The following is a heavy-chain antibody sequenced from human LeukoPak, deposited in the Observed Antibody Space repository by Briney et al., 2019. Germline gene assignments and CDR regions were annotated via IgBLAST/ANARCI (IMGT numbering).Heavy chain of an antibody. V-gene: IGHV1-2*02. Sequence: ASVKVSCKASGYTFTGYYMHWVRQAPGQGLEWMGWINPNSGGTNYAQKFQGRVTMNRDTSISTAYMELSRLRSDDTAVYYCARLVPAAIAFDPWGQGTLVTVSS. J-gene: IGHJ5*02. CDR1: GYTFTGYY. CDR3: ARLVPAAIAFDP. CDR2: INPNSGGT. D-gene: IGHD2-2*01.